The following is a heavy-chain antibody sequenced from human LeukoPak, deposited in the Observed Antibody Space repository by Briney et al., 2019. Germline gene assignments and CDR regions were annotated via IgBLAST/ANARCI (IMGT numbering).Heavy chain of an antibody. J-gene: IGHJ1*01. CDR3: ARGGEDYYDSSGPEYFQH. CDR2: IYHSGST. Sequence: SETLSLTCAVSGGSISSGGYSWSWIRQPPGKGLEWIGYIYHSGSTYYNPSLKSRVTISVDRSKNQFSLKLSSVTAADTAVYYCARGGEDYYDSSGPEYFQHWGQGTLVTVSS. V-gene: IGHV4-30-2*01. CDR1: GGSISSGGYS. D-gene: IGHD3-22*01.